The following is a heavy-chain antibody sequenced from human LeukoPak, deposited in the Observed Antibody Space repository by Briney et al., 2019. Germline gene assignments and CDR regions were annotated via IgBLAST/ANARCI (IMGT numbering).Heavy chain of an antibody. CDR2: IYYSGST. V-gene: IGHV4-39*01. CDR1: GGSISSSSYY. J-gene: IGHJ4*02. Sequence: SETLSLTCTVSGGSISSSSYYWGWIRQPPGKGLEWIGSIYYSGSTYYNPSLKSRVTISVDTSKNQFSLKLSSVTAADTAVYYCARAPHYYDSSGYERGKYFDYWGQGTLVTVSS. CDR3: ARAPHYYDSSGYERGKYFDY. D-gene: IGHD3-22*01.